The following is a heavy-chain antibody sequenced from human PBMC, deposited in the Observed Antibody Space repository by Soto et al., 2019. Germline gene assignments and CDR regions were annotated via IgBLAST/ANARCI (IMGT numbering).Heavy chain of an antibody. CDR2: ISYDGSNK. D-gene: IGHD6-13*01. V-gene: IGHV3-30-3*01. Sequence: ESGGGVVQPGRSLRLSCAASGFTFSSYAMHWVRQAPGKGLEWVAVISYDGSNKYYADSVKGRFTISRDNSKNTLYLQMNSLRAEDTAVYYCARDSMAAAGVDYWGQGTLVTVSS. J-gene: IGHJ4*02. CDR1: GFTFSSYA. CDR3: ARDSMAAAGVDY.